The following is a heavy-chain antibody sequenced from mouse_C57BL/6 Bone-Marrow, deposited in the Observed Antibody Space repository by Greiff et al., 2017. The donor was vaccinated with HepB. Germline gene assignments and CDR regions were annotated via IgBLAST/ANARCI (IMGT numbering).Heavy chain of an antibody. Sequence: EVKLMESGGGLVKPGGSLKLSCAASGFTFSDYGMHWVRQAPEKGLEWVAYISSGSSTIYYADTVKGRFTISRDNAKNTLFLQLSSLRSEDTAMYYCARRDDYEGAYWGQGTLVTVSA. CDR3: ARRDDYEGAY. J-gene: IGHJ3*01. D-gene: IGHD2-4*01. CDR1: GFTFSDYG. CDR2: ISSGSSTI. V-gene: IGHV5-17*01.